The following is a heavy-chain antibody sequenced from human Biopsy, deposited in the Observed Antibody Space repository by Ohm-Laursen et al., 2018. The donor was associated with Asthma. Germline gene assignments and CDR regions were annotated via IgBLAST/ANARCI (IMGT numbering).Heavy chain of an antibody. CDR2: ISFDGTNR. CDR3: AKEVFPGWELRRGPDS. D-gene: IGHD1-26*01. J-gene: IGHJ4*02. Sequence: SLRLSCAASGFSFDDCAMHGVRQAPGKGLDWVAVISFDGTNRNYTDSVKGRFTISRDNSRNTLHLEMNSLRAEDTAVYFCAKEVFPGWELRRGPDSWGQGTLVTVSS. V-gene: IGHV3-30*18. CDR1: GFSFDDCA.